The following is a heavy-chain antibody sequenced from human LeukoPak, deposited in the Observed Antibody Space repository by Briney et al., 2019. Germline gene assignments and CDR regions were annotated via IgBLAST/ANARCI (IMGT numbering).Heavy chain of an antibody. D-gene: IGHD3-22*01. CDR2: INPNSGGT. Sequence: ASVKVSCKASGYTFTGYYMHWVPQAPGQGLKRMGRINPNSGGTNYAQKFQGRVTMTRDTSISTAYMELSRLRSDDTAVYYCASCMIIGHDAFDSWGQGTMVTVSS. V-gene: IGHV1-2*06. CDR3: ASCMIIGHDAFDS. CDR1: GYTFTGYY. J-gene: IGHJ3*02.